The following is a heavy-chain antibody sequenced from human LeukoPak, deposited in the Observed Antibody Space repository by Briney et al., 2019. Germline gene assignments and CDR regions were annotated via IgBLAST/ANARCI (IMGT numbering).Heavy chain of an antibody. CDR2: INPDGSTT. D-gene: IGHD6-19*01. V-gene: IGHV3-74*01. CDR1: GFTFSSYG. J-gene: IGHJ4*02. CDR3: ARVSIGWYHFDY. Sequence: GRSLRLSCAASGFTFSSYGMHWVRQAPGKGLVWVSRINPDGSTTSYADSVKGRFTVSRDNAKNTLYLQMNSLRAEDTAVYYCARVSIGWYHFDYWGQGTLVTVSS.